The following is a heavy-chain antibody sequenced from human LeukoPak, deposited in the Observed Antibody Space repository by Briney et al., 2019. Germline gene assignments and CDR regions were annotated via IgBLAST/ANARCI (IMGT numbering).Heavy chain of an antibody. D-gene: IGHD1/OR15-1a*01. J-gene: IGHJ4*02. V-gene: IGHV1-2*02. CDR3: ARDLTKEFDY. CDR2: VHPTSGGT. Sequence: ASVKVSCKASGYTFTDYSMHWVRQAPGQGLEWMGWVHPTSGGTNYAQKFQGRVTMTRDTSISVVYMELSRLRSDDTAVYYCARDLTKEFDYWGQGTLVTVSS. CDR1: GYTFTDYS.